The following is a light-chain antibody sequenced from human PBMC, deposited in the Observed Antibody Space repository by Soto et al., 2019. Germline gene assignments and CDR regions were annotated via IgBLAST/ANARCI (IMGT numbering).Light chain of an antibody. J-gene: IGLJ2*01. CDR3: SSSTNTNTLVI. Sequence: QSALTQPASVSGSPGQSITIPCTGTSSDIGRYKFVSWFQQHPGKAPKLMIFEGTNRPSGVSNRFSGSKSGNTASLTISGLQAEDEAIYFCSSSTNTNTLVIFGGGTKLTVL. V-gene: IGLV2-14*01. CDR2: EGT. CDR1: SSDIGRYKF.